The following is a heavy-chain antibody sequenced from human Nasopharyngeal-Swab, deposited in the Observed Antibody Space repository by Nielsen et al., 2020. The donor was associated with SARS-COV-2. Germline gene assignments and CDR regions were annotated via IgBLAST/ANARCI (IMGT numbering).Heavy chain of an antibody. V-gene: IGHV4-61*01. CDR1: GGSISSGSIRSYY. CDR2: FSYTGIT. J-gene: IGHJ4*02. D-gene: IGHD1-26*01. Sequence: SETLSLTCTVSGGSISSGSIRSYYRSWIRQPPGKGLEWIGYFSYTGITNYNPSLKSRVTISVDMSKNQFSLKLSSVAAADTAVYYCAREVVGGLVDSWGQGTLVTVSS. CDR3: AREVVGGLVDS.